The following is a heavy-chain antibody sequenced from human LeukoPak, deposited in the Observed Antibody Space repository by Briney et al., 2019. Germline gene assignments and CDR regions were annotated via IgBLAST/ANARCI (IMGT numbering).Heavy chain of an antibody. CDR2: IYSGGGT. J-gene: IGHJ4*02. CDR1: GFTFNTYA. V-gene: IGHV3-53*01. Sequence: GGSLRLSCAASGFTFNTYAMHWVRQAPGKGLEWVSIIYSGGGTRYADSVKGRFTISRDNSRNTLYLQMNSLRAEDTALYYCARDNYDSSGFTWGQGTLVTVSS. CDR3: ARDNYDSSGFT. D-gene: IGHD3-22*01.